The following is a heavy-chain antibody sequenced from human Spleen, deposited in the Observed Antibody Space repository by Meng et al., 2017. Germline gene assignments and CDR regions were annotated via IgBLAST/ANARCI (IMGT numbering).Heavy chain of an antibody. CDR1: GGAISSSSYY. J-gene: IGHJ5*02. D-gene: IGHD3-3*01. CDR3: ARQGFLEWLLYRGNWFDP. V-gene: IGHV4-39*01. Sequence: QLQLQESGPGRGKRSESLYLTCTGAGGAISSSSYYWGGIRQPPGKGLEWIGSIYYSGSTYYNPSLKSRVTISVDTSKNQFSLKLSSVTAADTAVYYCARQGFLEWLLYRGNWFDPWGQGTLVTVSS. CDR2: IYYSGST.